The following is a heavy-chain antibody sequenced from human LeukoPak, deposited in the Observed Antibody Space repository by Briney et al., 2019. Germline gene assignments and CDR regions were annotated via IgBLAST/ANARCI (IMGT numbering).Heavy chain of an antibody. J-gene: IGHJ5*02. V-gene: IGHV3-23*01. Sequence: GSLRLSCAASGFTFSSYAMSWVRQAPGKGLEWVSAISGSGGSTYYADSVKGRFTISRDNSKNTLYLQMNSLRAEDTAVYYCAKDQFRIPNYYDSSGYPWGQGTPVTVSS. CDR2: ISGSGGST. CDR3: AKDQFRIPNYYDSSGYP. D-gene: IGHD3-22*01. CDR1: GFTFSSYA.